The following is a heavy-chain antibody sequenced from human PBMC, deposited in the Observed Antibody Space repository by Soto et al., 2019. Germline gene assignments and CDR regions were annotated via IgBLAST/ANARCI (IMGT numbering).Heavy chain of an antibody. V-gene: IGHV3-33*01. Sequence: GGSLRLSCAASGFTFSSYGMHWVRQAPGKGLEWVAVIWYDGSNKYYADSVKGRFTISRDNSKNTLYLQMNSLRAEDTAVYYCARGGGGCSSTSCYSPYYYGMDVWGQGTTVTVS. CDR2: IWYDGSNK. J-gene: IGHJ6*02. D-gene: IGHD2-2*02. CDR3: ARGGGGCSSTSCYSPYYYGMDV. CDR1: GFTFSSYG.